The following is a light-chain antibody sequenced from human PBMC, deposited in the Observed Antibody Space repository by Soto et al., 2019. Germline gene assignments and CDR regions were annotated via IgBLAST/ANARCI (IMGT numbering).Light chain of an antibody. V-gene: IGLV2-8*01. Sequence: QSALTQPPSASGSPGQSVTISCTGTSSDVGGYNYVSWYQQHPGKAPKLMIYEVSKRPSGVPDRFSGSKSGNTASLTVSGLQAEDEADYCCSSHAGSKRVFGTGTQLTVL. CDR3: SSHAGSKRV. J-gene: IGLJ1*01. CDR1: SSDVGGYNY. CDR2: EVS.